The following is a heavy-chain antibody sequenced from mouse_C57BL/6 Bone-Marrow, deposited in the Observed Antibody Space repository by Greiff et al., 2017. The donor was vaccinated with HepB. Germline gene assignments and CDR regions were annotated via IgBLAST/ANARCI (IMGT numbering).Heavy chain of an antibody. J-gene: IGHJ2*01. CDR1: GFTFSSYG. CDR2: ISSGGSYT. D-gene: IGHD2-3*01. CDR3: ARQGDGASFDY. Sequence: VKLMESGGDLVKPGGSLKLSCAASGFTFSSYGMSWVRQTPDKRLEWVATISSGGSYTYYPDSVKGRFTISRDNAKNTLYLQMSSLKSEDTAMYYCARQGDGASFDYWGQGTTLTVSS. V-gene: IGHV5-6*01.